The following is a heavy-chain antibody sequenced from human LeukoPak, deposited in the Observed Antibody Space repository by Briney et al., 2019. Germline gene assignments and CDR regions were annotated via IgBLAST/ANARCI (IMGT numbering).Heavy chain of an antibody. V-gene: IGHV4-39*01. J-gene: IGHJ4*02. CDR2: IYYSGST. CDR3: ARRSRVLRFLEWLGHWGY. Sequence: SETLSLTCTVSGGPISSSSYYWGWIRQPPGKGLEWIGSIYYSGSTYYNPSLKSRVTISVDTSKNQFSLKLSSVTAADTAVYYCARRSRVLRFLEWLGHWGYSGQGTLVTVSS. D-gene: IGHD3-3*01. CDR1: GGPISSSSYY.